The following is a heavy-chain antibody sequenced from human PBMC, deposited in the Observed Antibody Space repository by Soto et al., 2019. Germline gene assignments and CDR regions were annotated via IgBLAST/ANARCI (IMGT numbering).Heavy chain of an antibody. CDR3: ARDRGAVVGQFFDY. Sequence: QVQLVESGGGLVKPGGSLRLSCAASGFTFSAYYMSWIRQAPWKGLEWISYISSSGDTGNYADSVKGRFTVSRDNAQNSLYLQMNSLRGEDTAAYYCARDRGAVVGQFFDYWGQGTLVTVSS. V-gene: IGHV3-11*01. CDR1: GFTFSAYY. D-gene: IGHD5-18*01. CDR2: ISSSGDTG. J-gene: IGHJ4*02.